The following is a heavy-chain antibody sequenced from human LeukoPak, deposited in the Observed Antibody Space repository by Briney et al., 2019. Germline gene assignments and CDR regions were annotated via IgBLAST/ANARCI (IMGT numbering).Heavy chain of an antibody. CDR1: GFTFSSYG. J-gene: IGHJ4*02. CDR2: IRYDGSNK. V-gene: IGHV3-30*02. CDR3: AKDGGSSWYSLGYYFDY. D-gene: IGHD6-13*01. Sequence: SGGSLRLSCAASGFTFSSYGMHWVRQAPGKGLEWVAFIRYDGSNKYYADSVKGRFTISRDNSKNTLYLQMNSLRAEDTAVYYCAKDGGSSWYSLGYYFDYWGQGTLVTVSS.